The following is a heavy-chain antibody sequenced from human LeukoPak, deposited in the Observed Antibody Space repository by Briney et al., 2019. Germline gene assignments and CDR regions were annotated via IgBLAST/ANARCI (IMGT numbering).Heavy chain of an antibody. D-gene: IGHD1-20*01. CDR3: ARSPYNWNPFDC. CDR1: GGSISSYY. Sequence: SETLSLTCTVSGGSISSYYWSWIRQPPGKGLEWIGYIYYSGSTNYNPSLKSRVTISVDTSKNQFSLKLSSVTAADTAVYYCARSPYNWNPFDCWGQGTLVTVSS. CDR2: IYYSGST. V-gene: IGHV4-59*01. J-gene: IGHJ4*02.